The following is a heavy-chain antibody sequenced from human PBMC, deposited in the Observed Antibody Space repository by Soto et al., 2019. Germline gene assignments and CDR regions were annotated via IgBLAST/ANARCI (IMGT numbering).Heavy chain of an antibody. Sequence: SLRLSCAASGFTFDDYAMHWVRQAPGKGLEWVSGISWNGGTIGYADSVRGRFTISRDNAKNSLHLQMNSLRAEDTAIYYCTKDTFGAWDSWGQGTLVTVSS. J-gene: IGHJ4*02. D-gene: IGHD3-10*01. CDR2: ISWNGGTI. CDR3: TKDTFGAWDS. CDR1: GFTFDDYA. V-gene: IGHV3-9*01.